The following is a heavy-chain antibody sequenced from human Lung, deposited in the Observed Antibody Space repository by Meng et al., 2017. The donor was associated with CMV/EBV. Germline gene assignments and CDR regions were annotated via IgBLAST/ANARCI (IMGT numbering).Heavy chain of an antibody. CDR1: GFTFSNHA. J-gene: IGHJ1*01. Sequence: GESLKISCAASGFTFSNHAMHWVRQAPGKGLDWVAVISSDGSNKEYADPVKGRFTISRDNSKNTLYLHMNSLRTEDTAVYYCAMDRLYYDNTSGYYYPRYVQHWGQGTLVTVSS. CDR3: AMDRLYYDNTSGYYYPRYVQH. CDR2: ISSDGSNK. D-gene: IGHD3-22*01. V-gene: IGHV3-30*04.